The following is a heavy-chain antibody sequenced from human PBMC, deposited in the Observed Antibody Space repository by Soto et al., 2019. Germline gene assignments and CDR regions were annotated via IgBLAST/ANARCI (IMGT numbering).Heavy chain of an antibody. J-gene: IGHJ4*02. D-gene: IGHD2-15*01. CDR3: ARHTPAISISDH. V-gene: IGHV4-59*08. CDR1: GGSISGYY. Sequence: SETLSLTCTVSGGSISGYYWSWIRQSPGKGLEWIGYIHYSGSTNYNPSLKSRVTISVDTSKNQFSLKLSSVTAADTAVYYCARHTPAISISDHWGQGTLVTVSS. CDR2: IHYSGST.